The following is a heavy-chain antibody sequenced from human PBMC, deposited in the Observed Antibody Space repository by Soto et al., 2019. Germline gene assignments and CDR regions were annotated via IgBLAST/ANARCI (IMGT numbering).Heavy chain of an antibody. V-gene: IGHV1-69*06. CDR3: ARDGGSWAGDDSSGYCSI. J-gene: IGHJ4*02. Sequence: ASVKVSCKASGGTFSSYAISWVRQAPGQGLEWMGGIIPIFGTANYAQKFQGRVTITADKSTSTAYMELSSLRSEDTAVYYCARDGGSWAGDDSSGYCSIWGQGTLVTVSS. CDR2: IIPIFGTA. CDR1: GGTFSSYA. D-gene: IGHD3-22*01.